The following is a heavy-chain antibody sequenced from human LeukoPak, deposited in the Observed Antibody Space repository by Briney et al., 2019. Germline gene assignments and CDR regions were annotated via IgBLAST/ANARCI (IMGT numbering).Heavy chain of an antibody. Sequence: GESLKISCKASGYTFSTYWIGWVRQMPGKGLEWLGLMYPDDSDVKYSPSFEGQVTFSADKSINTAFLQWSSLKASDTAIYYCARRGFRTGRHGGVVGGQSFGFDSWGQGTLVTVSS. V-gene: IGHV5-51*01. CDR1: GYTFSTYW. CDR2: MYPDDSDV. J-gene: IGHJ4*01. CDR3: ARRGFRTGRHGGVVGGQSFGFDS. D-gene: IGHD3/OR15-3a*01.